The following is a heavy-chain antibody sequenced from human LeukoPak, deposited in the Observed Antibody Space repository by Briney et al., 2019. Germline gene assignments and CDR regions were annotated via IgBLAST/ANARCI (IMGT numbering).Heavy chain of an antibody. J-gene: IGHJ5*02. CDR2: TCSNGGST. CDR1: GFTFSSYA. D-gene: IGHD3-10*01. V-gene: IGHV3-64*01. Sequence: PGGSLRLSCAASGFTFSSYAMHWVRQAPGKGLEYVSATCSNGGSTYYANSVKGRFTISRDNSKNTLYLQMGSLRAEDMAVYYCARSVTMVRGVTSWNWFDPWGQGTLVTVSS. CDR3: ARSVTMVRGVTSWNWFDP.